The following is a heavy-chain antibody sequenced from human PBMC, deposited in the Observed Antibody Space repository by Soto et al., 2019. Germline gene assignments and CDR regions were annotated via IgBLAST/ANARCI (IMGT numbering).Heavy chain of an antibody. CDR3: ARSRGYCSGGSCQRGGPGAFDI. D-gene: IGHD2-15*01. CDR1: GFTFSSYA. V-gene: IGHV3-64*01. Sequence: EVQLVESGGGLVQPGGSLRLSCAASGFTFSSYAMHWVRQAPGKGLEYVSAISSNGGSTYYANSVKGRFTISRDNSKNTLYLQMGSLRAEDMAVYYCARSRGYCSGGSCQRGGPGAFDIWGQGTMVTVSS. J-gene: IGHJ3*02. CDR2: ISSNGGST.